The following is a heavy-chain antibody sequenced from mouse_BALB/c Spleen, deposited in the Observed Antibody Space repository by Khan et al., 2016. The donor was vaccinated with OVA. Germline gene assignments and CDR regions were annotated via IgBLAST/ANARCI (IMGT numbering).Heavy chain of an antibody. Sequence: QVQLKESGPGLVAPSQSLSITCTVAGFSLTSYGIHWVRQSPGKGLEWLVVIWSDGITTYNSALKSRLSISKDNSKSQVFLKMSSLQTDDTAMYYCARKRYGYAVAYWGQGTSVTVSS. D-gene: IGHD2-14*01. J-gene: IGHJ4*01. CDR1: GFSLTSYG. CDR2: IWSDGIT. V-gene: IGHV2-6*02. CDR3: ARKRYGYAVAY.